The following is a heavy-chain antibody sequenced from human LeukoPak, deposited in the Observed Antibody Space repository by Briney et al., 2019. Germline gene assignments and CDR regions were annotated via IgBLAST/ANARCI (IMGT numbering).Heavy chain of an antibody. Sequence: GSLRLSCAASGFTFDDYAMHWVRQAPGKGLEWVSLISWDGGSTYYADSVKGRFTISRDNSKNSLYLQMNSLRAEDTALCYCAKAAQWLASGGGHYYYMDVWGKGTTVTVSS. CDR2: ISWDGGST. V-gene: IGHV3-43D*03. CDR3: AKAAQWLASGGGHYYYMDV. J-gene: IGHJ6*03. CDR1: GFTFDDYA. D-gene: IGHD6-19*01.